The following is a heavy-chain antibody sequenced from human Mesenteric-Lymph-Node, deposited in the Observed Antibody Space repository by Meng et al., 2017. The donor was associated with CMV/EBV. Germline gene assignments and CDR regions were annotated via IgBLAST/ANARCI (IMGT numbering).Heavy chain of an antibody. Sequence: GESLKISCAASGFTFSSYEMNWVRQAPGKGLEWISYISSSGRAKYYGDSVKGRFTISRDNAENSLSLQMNSLRAEDTALYYCARVGCIDGACYSHAFDFWGQGTLVTVSS. CDR1: GFTFSSYE. CDR2: ISSSGRAK. V-gene: IGHV3-48*03. D-gene: IGHD2-15*01. J-gene: IGHJ3*01. CDR3: ARVGCIDGACYSHAFDF.